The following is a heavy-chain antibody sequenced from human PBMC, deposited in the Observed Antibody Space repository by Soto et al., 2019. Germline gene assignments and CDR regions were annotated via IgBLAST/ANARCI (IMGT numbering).Heavy chain of an antibody. J-gene: IGHJ5*02. D-gene: IGHD2-2*02. CDR3: ARTPFYCSSTSCDSNTGYNWFDP. CDR2: IIPIFGTA. CDR1: GGTFSSYA. Sequence: SVKVSCKASGGTFSSYAISWVRQAPGQGLEWMGGIIPIFGTANYAQKFQGRVTITADESTSTAYMELSSLRSEDTAVYYCARTPFYCSSTSCDSNTGYNWFDPCGQGTLVTVSS. V-gene: IGHV1-69*13.